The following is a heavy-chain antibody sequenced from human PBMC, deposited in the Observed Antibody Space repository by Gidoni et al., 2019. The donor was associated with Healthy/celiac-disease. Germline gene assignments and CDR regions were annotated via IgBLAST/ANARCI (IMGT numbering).Heavy chain of an antibody. V-gene: IGHV4-34*01. D-gene: IGHD3-10*01. CDR1: GGSFSGYY. CDR3: ARGGSYYTRFDY. Sequence: QVQLQQWGAGLLKPSETLSLTCAVYGGSFSGYYWSWIRQPPGKGLEWIGEINHSGSTNYNPSLKSRVTISVDTSKNQFSLKLSSVTAAETAVYYCARGGSYYTRFDYWGQGTLVTVSS. CDR2: INHSGST. J-gene: IGHJ4*02.